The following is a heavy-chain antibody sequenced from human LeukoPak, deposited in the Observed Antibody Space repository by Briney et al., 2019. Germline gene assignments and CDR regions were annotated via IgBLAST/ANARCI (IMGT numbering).Heavy chain of an antibody. D-gene: IGHD1-1*01. CDR3: ARRTTGQGYYYYFKDV. CDR1: GGSINGFY. J-gene: IGHJ6*03. CDR2: ISDSGST. V-gene: IGHV4-59*08. Sequence: SETLSLTCTVSGGSINGFYWSWIRQSPGKGLEWIGYISDSGSTKYNPSLKTRLTLSIDTSKNQISLKLTSVTAADTAVYYCARRTTGQGYYYYFKDVWGKGTTVTVSS.